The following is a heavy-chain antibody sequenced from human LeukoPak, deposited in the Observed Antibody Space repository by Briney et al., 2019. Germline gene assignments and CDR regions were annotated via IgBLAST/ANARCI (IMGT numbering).Heavy chain of an antibody. Sequence: GGSLRLSCAASGFTFSTYVMQWVRQAPGKGLEYVSAITGDGGYTYYANSVKGRFTISRDNSKKTLYLQMGSLRADDMAVYYCARVSTNDRRNAFDIWGQGTIVTVSS. J-gene: IGHJ3*02. CDR2: ITGDGGYT. CDR3: ARVSTNDRRNAFDI. CDR1: GFTFSTYV. V-gene: IGHV3-64*01. D-gene: IGHD2-8*01.